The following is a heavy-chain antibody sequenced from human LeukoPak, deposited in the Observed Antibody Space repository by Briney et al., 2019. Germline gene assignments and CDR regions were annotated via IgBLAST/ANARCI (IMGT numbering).Heavy chain of an antibody. CDR3: ASKEYYYYGMDV. V-gene: IGHV4-4*02. CDR2: IDHSGRT. J-gene: IGHJ6*01. CDR1: GGSSSSSNW. Sequence: SGTLSLTCAVSGGSSSSSNWWNWVRQPPGNGLEWIGEIDHSGRTNYNPSLKSRVTISVDKPKNQISLKLSSVTAADTAVYYCASKEYYYYGMDVWGQGTTVTVSS.